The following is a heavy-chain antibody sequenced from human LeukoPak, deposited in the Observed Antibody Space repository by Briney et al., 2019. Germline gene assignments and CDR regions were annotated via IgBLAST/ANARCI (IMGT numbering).Heavy chain of an antibody. D-gene: IGHD4-17*01. Sequence: PSETLSLTCTVSGGSISSYYWSWIRQPPGKGLEWIGYIYYSGSTNYNPSLKSRATISVDTSKNQFSLKLSSVTAADTAVYYCARVTPDYGDYLDYWGQGTLVTVSS. J-gene: IGHJ4*02. V-gene: IGHV4-59*01. CDR3: ARVTPDYGDYLDY. CDR2: IYYSGST. CDR1: GGSISSYY.